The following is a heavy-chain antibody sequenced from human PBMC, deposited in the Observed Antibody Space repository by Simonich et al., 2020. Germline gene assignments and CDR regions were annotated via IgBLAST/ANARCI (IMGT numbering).Heavy chain of an antibody. J-gene: IGHJ4*02. CDR2: ISSSSSYI. D-gene: IGHD3-10*01. Sequence: GGGLVKPGGSLRLSCAAYGFTFSSYSMNWVRQAPGKGLEWVSYISSSSSYIYYADTVKGRFIISRENAKNSLYLKMNSLRAEDTAVYDCARDTSYYGSVSNYFDYWGQGTLVTVSS. V-gene: IGHV3-21*01. CDR3: ARDTSYYGSVSNYFDY. CDR1: GFTFSSYS.